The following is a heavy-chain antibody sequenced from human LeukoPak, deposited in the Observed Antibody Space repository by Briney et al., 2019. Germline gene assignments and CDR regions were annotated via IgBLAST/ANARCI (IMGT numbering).Heavy chain of an antibody. J-gene: IGHJ5*02. Sequence: PGGFLRLSCVVSGFTVRDNYVSWVRQSPRKGLEWVSVIYSDGSTFHADSVKGRFILSRDISKNTIHLQMNSLRVNDTAVYYCVRLNWNDESAGWFYPWGQGTQVTVSS. CDR3: VRLNWNDESAGWFYP. D-gene: IGHD1-1*01. V-gene: IGHV3-53*01. CDR2: IYSDGST. CDR1: GFTVRDNY.